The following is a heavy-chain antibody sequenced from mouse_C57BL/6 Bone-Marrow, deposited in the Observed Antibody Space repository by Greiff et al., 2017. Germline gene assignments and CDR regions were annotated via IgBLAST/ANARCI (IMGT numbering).Heavy chain of an antibody. Sequence: EVQVVESGGDLVKPGGSLKLSCAASGFTFSSYGMSWVRQTPDKRLEWVATISSGGSYTYYPDSVKGRFTISRDNAKNTLYLQMSSLKSEDTAMYYCARQDPWFAYWGQGTLVTVSA. CDR3: ARQDPWFAY. V-gene: IGHV5-6*01. J-gene: IGHJ3*01. CDR1: GFTFSSYG. CDR2: ISSGGSYT.